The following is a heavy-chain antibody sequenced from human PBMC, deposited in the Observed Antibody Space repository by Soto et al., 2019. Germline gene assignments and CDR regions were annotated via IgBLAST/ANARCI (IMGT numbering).Heavy chain of an antibody. D-gene: IGHD6-6*01. CDR1: GGSFSTDY. CDR2: INPSGGT. Sequence: SETLSLTCAVYGGSFSTDYWSWIRQPPGKGLEWIGEINPSGGTNYNPSLKSRVTISVATSKNQFSLKLSSVTAADAAAYYCARVLAARASRDFDYWGQGTLVTVSS. J-gene: IGHJ4*02. CDR3: ARVLAARASRDFDY. V-gene: IGHV4-34*01.